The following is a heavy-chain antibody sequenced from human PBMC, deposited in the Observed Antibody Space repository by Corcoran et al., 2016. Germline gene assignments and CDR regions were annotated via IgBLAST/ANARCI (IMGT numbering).Heavy chain of an antibody. J-gene: IGHJ6*02. CDR3: ARDRACSGGSCYYYYGMDV. Sequence: QVQLVQSGAEVKKPGSSVKVSCKASGGTFSSYAISWVRQAPGQGLEWMGGIIPIFGTANYARKFQGRVTITADESTSTAYMELSSLRSEDTAVYYCARDRACSGGSCYYYYGMDVWGQGTTVTVSS. V-gene: IGHV1-69*01. D-gene: IGHD2-15*01. CDR2: IIPIFGTA. CDR1: GGTFSSYA.